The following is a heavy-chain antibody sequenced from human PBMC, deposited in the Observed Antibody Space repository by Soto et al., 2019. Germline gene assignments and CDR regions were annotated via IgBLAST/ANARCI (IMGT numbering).Heavy chain of an antibody. V-gene: IGHV4-39*01. J-gene: IGHJ6*02. CDR3: ARHGYYDILTGYYGDYYYGMDV. Sequence: PSETLSLTCTGSGGSISSSSYYWGWIRQPPGKGLEWIGSIYYSGSTYYNPSLKSRVTISVDTSKNQFSLKLSSVTAADTAVYYCARHGYYDILTGYYGDYYYGMDVWGQGTTVTVSS. CDR1: GGSISSSSYY. D-gene: IGHD3-9*01. CDR2: IYYSGST.